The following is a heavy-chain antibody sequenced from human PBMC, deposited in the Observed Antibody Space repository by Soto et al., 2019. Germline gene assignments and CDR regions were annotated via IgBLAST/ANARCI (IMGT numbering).Heavy chain of an antibody. D-gene: IGHD2-21*02. J-gene: IGHJ4*02. CDR1: GGSISSSNW. CDR2: SYHSGST. Sequence: SETLSLTCAVSGGSISSSNWWSWVRQPPGKGLEWIGESYHSGSTNYNPSLKSRVTISVDTSKNQFSLKLSSVTAADTAVYYCARSAYCGGDCYAFDYWGQGTLVTVSS. V-gene: IGHV4-4*02. CDR3: ARSAYCGGDCYAFDY.